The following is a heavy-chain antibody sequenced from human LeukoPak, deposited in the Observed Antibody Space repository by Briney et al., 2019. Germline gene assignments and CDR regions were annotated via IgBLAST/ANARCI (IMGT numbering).Heavy chain of an antibody. Sequence: ASVKVSCKASGYTFTRYYMHWVRQAPGQGLEWMGWISAYNGNTNYAQKLQGRVTMTTDTSTSTAYMELRSLRSDDTAVYYCARLMYDFWSGYSFDYWGQGTLVTVSS. CDR3: ARLMYDFWSGYSFDY. J-gene: IGHJ4*02. CDR1: GYTFTRYY. D-gene: IGHD3-3*01. V-gene: IGHV1-18*04. CDR2: ISAYNGNT.